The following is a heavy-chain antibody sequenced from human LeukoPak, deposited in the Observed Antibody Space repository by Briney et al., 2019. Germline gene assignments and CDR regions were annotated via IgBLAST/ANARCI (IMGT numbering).Heavy chain of an antibody. CDR2: MNPNSGNT. CDR3: ARGRVSGSGVGY. Sequence: ASVKVSCKASGYTFTSYDINWVRQATGQGLEWMGWMNPNSGNTGYVQKFQGRVTMTRNTSISTAYMELSSLRSEDTAVYYCARGRVSGSGVGYWGQGTLVTVSS. D-gene: IGHD3-10*01. J-gene: IGHJ4*02. V-gene: IGHV1-8*01. CDR1: GYTFTSYD.